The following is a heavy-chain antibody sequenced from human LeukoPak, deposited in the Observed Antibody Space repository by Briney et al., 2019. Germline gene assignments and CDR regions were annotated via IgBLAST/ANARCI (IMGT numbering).Heavy chain of an antibody. CDR2: INPNSGGT. CDR1: GYTLTVYY. CDR3: ATYQYDSGTYLDY. Sequence: ASVKVSSKASGYTLTVYYIHWVRQAPGQGLEWMGWINPNSGGTNYAQKFQGRVTMTRDTSISTAYMELSRLRSDDTAVYYCATYQYDSGTYLDYWGQGTLVTVSS. J-gene: IGHJ4*02. D-gene: IGHD3-10*01. V-gene: IGHV1-2*02.